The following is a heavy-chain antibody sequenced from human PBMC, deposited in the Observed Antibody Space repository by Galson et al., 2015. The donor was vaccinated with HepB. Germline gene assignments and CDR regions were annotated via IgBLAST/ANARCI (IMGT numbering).Heavy chain of an antibody. CDR3: ARDVGPAAPYGMGV. CDR2: IWYGGSNK. CDR1: GFTFSSYG. V-gene: IGHV3-33*01. D-gene: IGHD2-2*01. Sequence: SLRLSCAASGFTFSSYGMHWVRQAPGKGLEWVAVIWYGGSNKYYADSVKGRFTISRDNSKNTLYLQMNSLRAEDTAVYYCARDVGPAAPYGMGVWGQGTTVTVSS. J-gene: IGHJ6*02.